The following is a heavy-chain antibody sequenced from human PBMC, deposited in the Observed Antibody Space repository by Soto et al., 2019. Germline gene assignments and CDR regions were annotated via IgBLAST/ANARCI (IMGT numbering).Heavy chain of an antibody. Sequence: ASVKVSCKTSGYTFTSFGISWMRQAPGQGLEWMGWITAYNGDTNYAQKLQGRVSMTTDTSTNTAYMELRNLRSDDTAVYYCARGTMVRGIITHFLYWCPAPLVTVS. CDR1: GYTFTSFG. D-gene: IGHD3-10*01. J-gene: IGHJ4*02. CDR2: ITAYNGDT. V-gene: IGHV1-18*01. CDR3: ARGTMVRGIITHFLY.